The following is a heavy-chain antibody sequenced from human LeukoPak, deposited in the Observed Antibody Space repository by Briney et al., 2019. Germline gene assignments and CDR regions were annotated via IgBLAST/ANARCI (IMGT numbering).Heavy chain of an antibody. V-gene: IGHV1-18*01. CDR1: GYTFTSYG. D-gene: IGHD3-22*01. CDR3: ARDGLEYYYDSSGYQTHFDY. J-gene: IGHJ4*02. Sequence: ASVKVSCKASGYTFTSYGISWVRQAPGQGLEWMGWISAYNGNTNYAQKLQGRVTMTTDTSTSTAYMGLRSLRSDDTAVYYCARDGLEYYYDSSGYQTHFDYWGQGTLVTVSS. CDR2: ISAYNGNT.